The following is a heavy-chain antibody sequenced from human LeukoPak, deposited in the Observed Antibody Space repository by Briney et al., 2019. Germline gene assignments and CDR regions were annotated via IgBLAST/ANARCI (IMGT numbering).Heavy chain of an antibody. CDR2: IDTGNGNT. CDR1: GYTFTSYG. V-gene: IGHV1-18*01. J-gene: IGHJ4*02. Sequence: GASVKVSCKASGYTFTSYGISWVRQAPGQRLEWMGWIDTGNGNTKYSRKFQGRVTITADKSTSTAYMELSSLRSEDTAVYYCAMRGPGIAGDYFDYWGQGTLVTVSS. D-gene: IGHD6-13*01. CDR3: AMRGPGIAGDYFDY.